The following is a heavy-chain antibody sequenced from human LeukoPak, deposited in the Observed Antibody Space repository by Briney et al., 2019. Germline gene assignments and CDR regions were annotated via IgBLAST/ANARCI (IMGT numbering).Heavy chain of an antibody. CDR2: MSTSGST. Sequence: SETLSLTCTVSGDSISNYYWSWIRQPAGKGLEWIGHMSTSGSTKYKSSLKSRVTMSVDTSKNQFSLRLSSVTAADTAVYYCARATVAAAAPGGYWGQGTLVTVSS. D-gene: IGHD6-13*01. J-gene: IGHJ4*02. V-gene: IGHV4-4*07. CDR3: ARATVAAAAPGGY. CDR1: GDSISNYY.